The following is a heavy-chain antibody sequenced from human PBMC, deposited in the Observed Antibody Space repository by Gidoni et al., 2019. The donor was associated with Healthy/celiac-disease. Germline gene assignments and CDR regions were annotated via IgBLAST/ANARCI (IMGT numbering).Heavy chain of an antibody. D-gene: IGHD6-19*01. J-gene: IGHJ4*02. CDR3: AKEDLDSGWYYFDY. CDR2: ISWNSGSR. Sequence: EVQLVESGGGLVQPGRSLRLSCAGSGFTFDDYAMHWVRQAPGKGLEWVSGISWNSGSRGYADSVKGRFTISRDNAKNSLYLQMNSLRAEDTALYYCAKEDLDSGWYYFDYWGQGTLVTVSS. V-gene: IGHV3-9*01. CDR1: GFTFDDYA.